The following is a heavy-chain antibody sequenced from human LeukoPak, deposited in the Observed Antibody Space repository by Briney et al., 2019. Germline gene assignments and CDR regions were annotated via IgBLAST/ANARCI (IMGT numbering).Heavy chain of an antibody. D-gene: IGHD1-26*01. CDR3: AKTIALLGSGARYFDP. J-gene: IGHJ5*02. CDR2: MHPGESEI. V-gene: IGHV5-51*01. CDR1: GYSFTNYW. Sequence: GESLRISCKASGYSFTNYWIAWVRQKPGKGLEWMGIMHPGESEINYSPSFEGQVTISADTSISTAYLEWYSLKASDSAIYYCAKTIALLGSGARYFDPWGQGTMITVSS.